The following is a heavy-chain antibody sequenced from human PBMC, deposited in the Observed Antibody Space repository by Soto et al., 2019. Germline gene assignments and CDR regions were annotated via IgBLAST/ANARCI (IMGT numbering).Heavy chain of an antibody. CDR1: GGTFSSYA. V-gene: IGHV1-69*13. CDR3: ASAEGAVRYYYDSSGYPKWLDP. Sequence: SVKVPCKASGGTFSSYAISWVRQAPGQGLEWMGGIIPIFGTANYAQKFQGRVTITADESTSTAYMELSSLRSEDTAVYYCASAEGAVRYYYDSSGYPKWLDPWGQGTMVTVYS. CDR2: IIPIFGTA. J-gene: IGHJ5*02. D-gene: IGHD3-22*01.